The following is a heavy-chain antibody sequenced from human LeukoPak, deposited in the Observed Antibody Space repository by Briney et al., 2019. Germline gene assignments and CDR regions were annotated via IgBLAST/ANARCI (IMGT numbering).Heavy chain of an antibody. Sequence: KSSDTLSLTCTVSGGSISSYYWSWIRQPAGKGLEWIGRIYTSGSTNYNPSLKSRVTMSVDTSKNQFSLKLSSVTAADTAVYYCARDRGQWQWLVLGPPPDYYFDYWGQGTLVTVSS. CDR2: IYTSGST. CDR1: GGSISSYY. D-gene: IGHD6-19*01. CDR3: ARDRGQWQWLVLGPPPDYYFDY. V-gene: IGHV4-4*07. J-gene: IGHJ4*02.